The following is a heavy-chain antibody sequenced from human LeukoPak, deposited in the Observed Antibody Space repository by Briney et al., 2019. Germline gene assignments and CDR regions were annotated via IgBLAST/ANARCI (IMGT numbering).Heavy chain of an antibody. CDR3: AKAATMIVGGLGY. CDR1: GYTFTSYD. V-gene: IGHV1-8*01. Sequence: PRASVKVSCKASGYTFTSYDINWVRQATGQGLEWMGWMNPNSGNTGYAQKFQGRVTMTRNTSISTAYMELSSLRSEDTAVYYCAKAATMIVGGLGYWGQGTLVTVSS. CDR2: MNPNSGNT. J-gene: IGHJ4*02. D-gene: IGHD3-22*01.